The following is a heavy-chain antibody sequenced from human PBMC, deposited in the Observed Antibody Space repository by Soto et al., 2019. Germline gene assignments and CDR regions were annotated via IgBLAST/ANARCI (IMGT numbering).Heavy chain of an antibody. Sequence: QVQLQEPGPGLVKPSETLSLTCAVSGDSLSGTYWWSWVRQAPGGGLQWIGEISYSGTTHYYPSLISRVTISMDKSRSEFSLTLISVTAADSASYYCAGHILVTGTRGFDFWGQGILVTVSS. CDR2: ISYSGTT. CDR1: GDSLSGTYW. D-gene: IGHD6-19*01. CDR3: AGHILVTGTRGFDF. J-gene: IGHJ4*02. V-gene: IGHV4-4*02.